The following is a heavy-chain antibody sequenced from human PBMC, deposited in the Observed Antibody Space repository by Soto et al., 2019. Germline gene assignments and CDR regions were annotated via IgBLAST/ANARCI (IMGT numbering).Heavy chain of an antibody. CDR1: GCSFTSYW. CDR3: ARQDPFQGRYYHYGMDV. V-gene: IGHV5-10-1*01. Sequence: PGESLKISCKGSGCSFTSYWISWVRQMPGKGLEWMGRIDPSDSYTNYSPSFQGHVTISADKSISTAYLQWSSLKASDTAMYYCARQDPFQGRYYHYGMDVWGQGTTVTVSS. CDR2: IDPSDSYT. J-gene: IGHJ6*02.